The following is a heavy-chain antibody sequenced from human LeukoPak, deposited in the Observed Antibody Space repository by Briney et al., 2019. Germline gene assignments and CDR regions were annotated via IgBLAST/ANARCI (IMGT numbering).Heavy chain of an antibody. J-gene: IGHJ4*02. D-gene: IGHD3-22*01. CDR2: IYYSGST. CDR1: GGSISSYY. Sequence: SETLSLTCTVSGGSISSYYWSWSRQPPGKGLEWIGHIYYSGSTNYNPSLKSRVTISVDTSKNQFSLKLSSVTAADTAVYYCARGSGYYYPYFDYWGQGTLVTVSS. V-gene: IGHV4-59*01. CDR3: ARGSGYYYPYFDY.